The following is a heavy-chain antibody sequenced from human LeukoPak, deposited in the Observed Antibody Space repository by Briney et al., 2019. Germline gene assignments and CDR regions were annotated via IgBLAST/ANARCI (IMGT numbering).Heavy chain of an antibody. CDR1: GGSFSGYY. J-gene: IGHJ4*02. CDR3: ARDGLNYGGLKPLGY. V-gene: IGHV4-34*01. CDR2: INHSGST. D-gene: IGHD4-23*01. Sequence: KPSETLSLTCAVYGGSFSGYYWSWIRQPPGKRLEWIGEINHSGSTNYNPSLKSRVTISVDTSKNQFSLKLSSVTAADTAVYYCARDGLNYGGLKPLGYWGQGTLVTVSS.